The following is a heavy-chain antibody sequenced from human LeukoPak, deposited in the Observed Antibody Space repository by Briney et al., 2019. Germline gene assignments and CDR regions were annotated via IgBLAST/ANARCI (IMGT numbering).Heavy chain of an antibody. CDR1: GHTFTGYY. CDR2: INPNSGGT. CDR3: ARVDYGSQWGYGMDV. V-gene: IGHV1-2*02. Sequence: ASVKVSCKASGHTFTGYYMHWVRQAPGQGLEWMGWINPNSGGTNYAQKFQGRVTMTRDTSISTAYMELSRLRSDDTAVYYCARVDYGSQWGYGMDVWGQGTTVTVSS. J-gene: IGHJ6*02. D-gene: IGHD3-10*01.